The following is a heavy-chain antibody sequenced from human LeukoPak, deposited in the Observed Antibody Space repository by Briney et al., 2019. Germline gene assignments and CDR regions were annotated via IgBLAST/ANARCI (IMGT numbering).Heavy chain of an antibody. J-gene: IGHJ4*02. Sequence: ASVKVSCKASGYTFTGYYMHWVRQAPGQGLEWMGWINPNSGDTYYEKKFQGRVTMTRDTSISTAYMELGRLTSDDTAVYYCARDFSQTDNYVYYWGQGTLVTVSS. CDR1: GYTFTGYY. CDR2: INPNSGDT. V-gene: IGHV1-2*02. D-gene: IGHD3-3*01. CDR3: ARDFSQTDNYVYY.